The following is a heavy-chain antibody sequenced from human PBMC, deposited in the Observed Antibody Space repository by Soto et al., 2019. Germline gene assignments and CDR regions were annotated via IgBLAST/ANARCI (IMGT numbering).Heavy chain of an antibody. J-gene: IGHJ3*02. D-gene: IGHD2-15*01. Sequence: ASVKVSCKASGYTFTSYDINWVRQATGQGLEWMGWMNPNSGNTGYAQKFQGRVTMTRNTSISTAYMELSSLRSEDTAVYYCARGGGYCSGGSCYDDAFDIWGQGTMVTVSS. CDR2: MNPNSGNT. CDR3: ARGGGYCSGGSCYDDAFDI. V-gene: IGHV1-8*01. CDR1: GYTFTSYD.